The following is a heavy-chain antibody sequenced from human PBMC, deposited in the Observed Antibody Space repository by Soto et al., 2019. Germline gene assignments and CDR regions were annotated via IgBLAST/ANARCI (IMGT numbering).Heavy chain of an antibody. CDR1: GFSLSTSGVG. CDR2: IYCDDDK. CDR3: AHRREVRSRSSYYYYGMDV. J-gene: IGHJ6*02. V-gene: IGHV2-5*02. Sequence: QITLKESGPTLVKPTQTLTLTCTFSGFSLSTSGVGVGWIRQPPGKALEWLALIYCDDDKRYSPSLKSRLTITTDTSKNQVALTMTNMDPLDTATYYCAHRREVRSRSSYYYYGMDVWGQGTTVTVSS. D-gene: IGHD3-10*01.